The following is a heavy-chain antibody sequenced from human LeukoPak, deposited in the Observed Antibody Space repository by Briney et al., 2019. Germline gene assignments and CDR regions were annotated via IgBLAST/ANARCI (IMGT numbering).Heavy chain of an antibody. CDR3: TVDLRYGSGMFNWFDP. V-gene: IGHV1-18*01. Sequence: ASVKVSCKASGYTFTSYGISWVRQAPGQGLEWMGWISAYNGNTNCAQKLQGRVTMTTDTSTSTAYMELRSRRSDDTAVYYCTVDLRYGSGMFNWFDPWGQGTLVTVSS. CDR2: ISAYNGNT. J-gene: IGHJ5*02. D-gene: IGHD3-10*01. CDR1: GYTFTSYG.